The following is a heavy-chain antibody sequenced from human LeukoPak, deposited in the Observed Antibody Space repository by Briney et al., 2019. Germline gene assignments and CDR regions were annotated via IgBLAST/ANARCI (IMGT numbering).Heavy chain of an antibody. CDR1: GGSMKTPGHY. J-gene: IGHJ3*01. V-gene: IGHV4-39*01. CDR3: ARRNTEVPDTLPLNAFDV. CDR2: MFYSGST. Sequence: PSETLSLTCSVSGGSMKTPGHYWDWIRQSPGKGLEWIGRMFYSGSTYFNPSLRRRVTISGDTSTNRISLSLTSVTAADTAVYYCARRNTEVPDTLPLNAFDVWGQGATVIVSS. D-gene: IGHD1/OR15-1a*01.